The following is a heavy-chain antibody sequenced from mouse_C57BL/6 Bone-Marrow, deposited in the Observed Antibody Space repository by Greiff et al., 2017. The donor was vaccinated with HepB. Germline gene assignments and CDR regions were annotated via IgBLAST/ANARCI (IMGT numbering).Heavy chain of an antibody. CDR2: IDPSDSYT. CDR1: GYTFTSYW. V-gene: IGHV1-69*01. CDR3: TIRLLRYAMDY. J-gene: IGHJ4*01. D-gene: IGHD1-1*01. Sequence: QVQLKQPGAELVMPGASVKLSCKASGYTFTSYWMHWVKQRPGQGLEWIGEIDPSDSYTNYNQKFKGKSTLTVDKSSSTAYLHLISLTSDYSAVYYCTIRLLRYAMDYWGQGTSVTVSS.